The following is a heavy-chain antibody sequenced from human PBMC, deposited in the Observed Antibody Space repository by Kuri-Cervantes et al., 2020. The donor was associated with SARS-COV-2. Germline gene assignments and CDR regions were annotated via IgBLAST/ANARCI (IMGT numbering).Heavy chain of an antibody. D-gene: IGHD2-8*02. Sequence: GESLKISCAASGFTFDDYGMSWVRQAPGKGLEWVSRINWNGGRTRYADSVKGRFTISRDKAKNSLYLQMNNLRAEDTALYFCARDPTGVAGGGRFFDYWGQGALVTVSS. J-gene: IGHJ4*02. CDR3: ARDPTGVAGGGRFFDY. CDR2: INWNGGRT. CDR1: GFTFDDYG. V-gene: IGHV3-20*04.